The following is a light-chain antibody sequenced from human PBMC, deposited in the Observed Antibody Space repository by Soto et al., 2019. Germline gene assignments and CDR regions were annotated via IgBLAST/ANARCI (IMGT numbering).Light chain of an antibody. CDR1: ETIARY. CDR3: QQTYNPPRT. Sequence: DIQLTQSPSSLSASVGDRVTITCRASETIARYLNWYQQKPGKAPNLLMYAASTLKSGFPSRFSGTGSGTDFTLTISRLQPEDFATYYCQQTYNPPRTFGQGTKVESK. CDR2: AAS. J-gene: IGKJ1*01. V-gene: IGKV1-39*01.